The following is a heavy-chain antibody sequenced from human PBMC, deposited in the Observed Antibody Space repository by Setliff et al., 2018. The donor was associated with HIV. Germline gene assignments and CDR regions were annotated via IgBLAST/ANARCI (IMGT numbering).Heavy chain of an antibody. CDR3: ARSIVPVASGYYYFEY. V-gene: IGHV4-39*01. CDR2: IYHTGST. CDR1: GGSINSTSYY. Sequence: PSETLSLTCTVSGGSINSTSYYWGWIRQPPGHGLEWSGSIYHTGSTYYKPSLKGGVTISVDTYKNQFSLRLSSVAAGDTAVYYCARSIVPVASGYYYFEYWGQGTLVTVSS. D-gene: IGHD3-3*01. J-gene: IGHJ4*02.